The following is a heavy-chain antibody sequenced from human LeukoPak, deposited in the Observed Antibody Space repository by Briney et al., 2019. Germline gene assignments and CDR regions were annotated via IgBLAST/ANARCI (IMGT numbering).Heavy chain of an antibody. Sequence: PSETLSLTCAVSGGSISSSSYYWGWIRQPPGKGLEWIGSINYRGNTYRNPSLRSRVTMSIDTSKNQFSLNLRSVTAADTAVYYCTRLPSHYNGDYSRYYLDYWGQGTLVTVSS. CDR1: GGSISSSSYY. CDR2: INYRGNT. J-gene: IGHJ4*02. D-gene: IGHD3-10*01. V-gene: IGHV4-39*01. CDR3: TRLPSHYNGDYSRYYLDY.